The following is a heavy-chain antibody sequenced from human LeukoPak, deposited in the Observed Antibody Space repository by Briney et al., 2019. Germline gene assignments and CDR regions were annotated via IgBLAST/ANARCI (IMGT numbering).Heavy chain of an antibody. J-gene: IGHJ5*02. D-gene: IGHD3-22*01. CDR3: ARHVETHYENCFDP. CDR1: GGSISSHY. V-gene: IGHV4-59*08. CDR2: ISYTGST. Sequence: SETLSRTCTVSGGSISSHYWSWIRQPPGKGLEWIGYISYTGSTNYNPSLKSRVTISVDTPKTQFSLRLTSVTAADTAVYYCARHVETHYENCFDPWGQGTLVTVSS.